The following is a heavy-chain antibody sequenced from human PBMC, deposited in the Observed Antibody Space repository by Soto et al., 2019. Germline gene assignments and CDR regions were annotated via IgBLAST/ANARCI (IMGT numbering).Heavy chain of an antibody. V-gene: IGHV3-48*01. CDR3: ARDQPDTVTTSPFFDY. J-gene: IGHJ4*02. Sequence: GGSLRLSCAASGFTFSSYSMNWVRQAPGKGLEWVSYISSSSSTIYYADSVKGRFTISRDNAKNSLYLQMNSLRAEDTAVYYCARDQPDTVTTSPFFDYWGQGTLVTVSS. CDR1: GFTFSSYS. CDR2: ISSSSSTI. D-gene: IGHD4-17*01.